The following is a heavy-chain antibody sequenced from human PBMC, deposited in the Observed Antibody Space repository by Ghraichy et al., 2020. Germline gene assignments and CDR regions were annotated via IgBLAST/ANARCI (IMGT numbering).Heavy chain of an antibody. V-gene: IGHV4-59*01. CDR2: IYYSGST. Sequence: SETLSLTCTVSGGSISSYYWSWIRQPPGKGLEWIGYIYYSGSTNYNPSLKSRVTISVDTSKNQFSLKLSSVTAADTAVYYCARGSSEWLPPRYFDYWGQGTLVTVSS. CDR1: GGSISSYY. J-gene: IGHJ4*02. CDR3: ARGSSEWLPPRYFDY. D-gene: IGHD3-3*01.